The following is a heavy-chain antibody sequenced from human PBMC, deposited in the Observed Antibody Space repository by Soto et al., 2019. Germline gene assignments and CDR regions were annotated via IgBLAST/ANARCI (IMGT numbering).Heavy chain of an antibody. CDR2: IYYSGST. J-gene: IGHJ4*02. V-gene: IGHV4-39*01. D-gene: IGHD5-12*01. CDR3: ARRAWRSGRQVFDY. Sequence: PSETLSLTCTVSDVSINSSSDYWGWIRQPPGKGLEWIGSIYYSGSTYYNPSLKSRVTMSVDTSKNQFSLKLSSVTAADTALYYCARRAWRSGRQVFDYWGLGTLVTVSS. CDR1: DVSINSSSDY.